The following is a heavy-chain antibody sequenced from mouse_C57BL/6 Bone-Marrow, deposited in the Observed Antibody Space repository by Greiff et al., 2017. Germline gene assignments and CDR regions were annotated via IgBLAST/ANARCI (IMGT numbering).Heavy chain of an antibody. CDR1: GYTFTSYG. Sequence: VKLQESGAELARPGASVKLSCKASGYTFTSYGISWVKQRTGQGLEWIGEISPRSGNTYYNEKFKGKATLTADKSSSTAYMELRSLTSEDSAVYFCARSNWDVAYWCQGTLVTVSA. CDR2: ISPRSGNT. CDR3: ARSNWDVAY. J-gene: IGHJ3*01. V-gene: IGHV1-81*01. D-gene: IGHD4-1*01.